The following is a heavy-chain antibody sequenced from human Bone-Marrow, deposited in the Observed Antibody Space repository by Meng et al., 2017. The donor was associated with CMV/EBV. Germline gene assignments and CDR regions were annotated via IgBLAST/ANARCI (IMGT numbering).Heavy chain of an antibody. V-gene: IGHV3-53*01. D-gene: IGHD6-13*01. J-gene: IGHJ1*01. CDR2: IYSGGST. CDR3: ARDSGSSSWPNFQH. CDR1: GFTVSSNY. Sequence: GESLKISCAASGFTVSSNYMSWVRQAPGKGLEWVSVIYSGGSTYYADSVKGRFTISRDNSKNTLYLQMNSLRAEDTAVYYCARDSGSSSWPNFQHWGQATVVTVSS.